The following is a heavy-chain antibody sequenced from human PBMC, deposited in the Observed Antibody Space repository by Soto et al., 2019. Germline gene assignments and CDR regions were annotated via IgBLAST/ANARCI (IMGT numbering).Heavy chain of an antibody. J-gene: IGHJ4*02. CDR3: AREPYGDSQYFDY. Sequence: QVQLVESGGGMAQAGTSLRLSCTGSGFTFNSVSQHWVRQGPDKGLEWVAVVSFDGKVTYYADSVKGRFTVSRDISKNTIYLQANSLRPEDTAVYYSAREPYGDSQYFDYWGQGTPVTVSS. D-gene: IGHD2-21*02. CDR2: VSFDGKVT. V-gene: IGHV3-30*04. CDR1: GFTFNSVS.